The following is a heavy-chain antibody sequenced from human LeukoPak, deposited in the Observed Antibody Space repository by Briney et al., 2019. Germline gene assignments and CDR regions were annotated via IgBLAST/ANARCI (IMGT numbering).Heavy chain of an antibody. CDR2: IGTDGSTT. D-gene: IGHD1/OR15-1a*01. V-gene: IGHV3-74*01. CDR3: TNSNWYIRN. CDR1: GFTFSSYS. J-gene: IGHJ4*02. Sequence: GGSLRLSCAASGFTFSSYSMHWVRQAPGEGLVWVSRIGTDGSTTGYADSVKGRFTISRDNVKNTVYLQMSSLRVEDTAVYYCTNSNWYIRNWGQGTLVTVSS.